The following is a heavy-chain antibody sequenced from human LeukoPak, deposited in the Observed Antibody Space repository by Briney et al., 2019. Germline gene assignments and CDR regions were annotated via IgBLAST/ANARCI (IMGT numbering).Heavy chain of an antibody. J-gene: IGHJ1*01. CDR3: ARAPSEIGGYYPEYFRH. D-gene: IGHD3-22*01. Sequence: SGGSLTLSYAAPGFNFSSYWMHWLRQAPGKGLVWVYRIKSDGSTNYADSVKGRFTISRDNAKNTVSLQMNSLRAEDTGVYYCARAPSEIGGYYPEYFRHWGQGTLVTVSS. CDR2: IKSDGST. V-gene: IGHV3-74*01. CDR1: GFNFSSYW.